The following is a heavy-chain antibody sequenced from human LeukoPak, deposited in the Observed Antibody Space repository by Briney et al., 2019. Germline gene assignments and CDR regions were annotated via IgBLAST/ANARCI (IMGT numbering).Heavy chain of an antibody. CDR1: GGSISDYY. CDR2: IYYSGST. Sequence: SETLSLTCTVSGGSISDYYWSWIRQPPGEGLEWIGYIYYSGSTTYNPSLKSRVTMSVDTSKNQYSLKLSSVTAADTAVYYCARGDFCSSTSCYLRPMDVWGKGTTVTVSS. CDR3: ARGDFCSSTSCYLRPMDV. V-gene: IGHV4-59*01. J-gene: IGHJ6*03. D-gene: IGHD2-2*01.